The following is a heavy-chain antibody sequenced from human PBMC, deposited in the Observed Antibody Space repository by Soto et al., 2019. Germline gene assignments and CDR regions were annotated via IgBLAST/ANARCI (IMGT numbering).Heavy chain of an antibody. J-gene: IGHJ4*02. V-gene: IGHV3-30*18. CDR1: GFTFSSYG. CDR2: ISYDGSNK. D-gene: IGHD6-19*01. Sequence: QVQLVESGGGVVQPGRSLRLSCAASGFTFSSYGMHWVRQAPGKGLEWVAVISYDGSNKYYADSVKGRFTISRDNSKNTLYLQMNSLRAEDTAVYYCAKGGYGAVAGTFDYWGQGTLVTVSS. CDR3: AKGGYGAVAGTFDY.